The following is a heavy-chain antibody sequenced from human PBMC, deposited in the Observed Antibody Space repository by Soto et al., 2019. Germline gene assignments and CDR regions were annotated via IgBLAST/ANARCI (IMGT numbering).Heavy chain of an antibody. Sequence: NPSETLSLTCTVSGGSVSSGSYYWSWIRQPPGKGLEWIGYIYYSGSTNYNPSLKSRVTISVDTSKNQFSLKLSSVTAADTAVYYCARDIWGGDSYWGQGTLVTVSS. J-gene: IGHJ4*02. CDR2: IYYSGST. D-gene: IGHD3-16*01. CDR3: ARDIWGGDSY. CDR1: GGSVSSGSYY. V-gene: IGHV4-61*01.